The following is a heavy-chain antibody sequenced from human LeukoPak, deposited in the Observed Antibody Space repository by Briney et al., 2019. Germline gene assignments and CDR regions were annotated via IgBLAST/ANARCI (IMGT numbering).Heavy chain of an antibody. V-gene: IGHV3-21*01. D-gene: IGHD2-15*01. CDR2: ITSSGSYI. J-gene: IGHJ4*02. Sequence: GGSLRLSCAASGFTFSSYSMNWVRQAPGKGLEWVSCITSSGSYIYYADSVKGRFIISRDNAKNSLYLQMNSLRAEDTAVYYCARDIGPFCGGDSCYSVPYYWGQGTLVTVSS. CDR1: GFTFSSYS. CDR3: ARDIGPFCGGDSCYSVPYY.